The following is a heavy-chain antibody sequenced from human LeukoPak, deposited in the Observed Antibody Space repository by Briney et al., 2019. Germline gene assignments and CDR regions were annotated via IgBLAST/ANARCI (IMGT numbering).Heavy chain of an antibody. CDR1: GGSFSGYY. D-gene: IGHD6-13*01. Sequence: PSETLSLTCAVYGGSFSGYYWRWIRQPPGKGLEWIGEINHSGSTNYNPSLKSRVTLSVDTSKHQFSLKLSSVTAADTAVYYCARARSSRDLDYWGQGTLVTVSS. J-gene: IGHJ4*02. V-gene: IGHV4-34*01. CDR3: ARARSSRDLDY. CDR2: INHSGST.